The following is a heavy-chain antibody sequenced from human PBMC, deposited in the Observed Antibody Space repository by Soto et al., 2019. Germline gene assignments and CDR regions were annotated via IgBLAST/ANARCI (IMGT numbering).Heavy chain of an antibody. D-gene: IGHD2-15*01. CDR1: GFSLSTSGVG. CDR2: IYWDDDK. V-gene: IGHV2-5*02. CDR3: AHLVVAWITYYFDS. J-gene: IGHJ4*02. Sequence: QITLKESGPTLVKPTQTLTLTCTFSGFSLSTSGVGVGWIRQPPGKALEWLTFIYWDDDKRNSPFLKSRLTITKDTSKNQVVLTRTNMDPVDTATYYCAHLVVAWITYYFDSWGQGTLVTVSS.